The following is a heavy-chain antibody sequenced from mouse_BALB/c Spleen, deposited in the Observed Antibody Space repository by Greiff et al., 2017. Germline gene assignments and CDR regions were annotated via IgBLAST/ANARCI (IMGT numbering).Heavy chain of an antibody. Sequence: QVQLQQSGAELVRPGSSVKISCKASGYAFSSYWMNWVKQRPGQGLEWFGQIYPGDGDTNYNGKFKGKATLTADKSSSTAYMQLSSLTSEDSAVYFCARDGSSNYWGQGTSVTVSS. J-gene: IGHJ4*01. V-gene: IGHV1-80*01. D-gene: IGHD1-1*01. CDR3: ARDGSSNY. CDR1: GYAFSSYW. CDR2: IYPGDGDT.